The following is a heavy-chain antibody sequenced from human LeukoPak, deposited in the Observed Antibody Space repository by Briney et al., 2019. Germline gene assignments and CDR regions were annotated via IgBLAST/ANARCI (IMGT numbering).Heavy chain of an antibody. J-gene: IGHJ4*02. CDR2: INHSGST. Sequence: PSETLSLTCAVYGGSFSGYYWSWIRQPPGKGLEWIGEINHSGSTNYNPSLKSRVTISVDTSKNQFSLKLSSVTAADTAVYYCARSVIAYYDSSGYYFDYWGQGTLVTVSS. D-gene: IGHD3-22*01. CDR1: GGSFSGYY. CDR3: ARSVIAYYDSSGYYFDY. V-gene: IGHV4-34*01.